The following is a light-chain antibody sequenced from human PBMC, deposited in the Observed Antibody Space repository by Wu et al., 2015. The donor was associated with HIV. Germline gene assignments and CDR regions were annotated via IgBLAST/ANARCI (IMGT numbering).Light chain of an antibody. CDR1: QSIGRN. V-gene: IGKV3-20*01. CDR3: QQYGSSPLT. J-gene: IGKJ4*01. Sequence: EIVTTQSPATLSVSPGERATLSCRASQSIGRNLAWYQQKPGQAPRLLIYGASGRVTGIPDRFSGSGSGTDFTLIISRLEPEDFAVYYCQQYGSSPLTFGGGTTLEIK. CDR2: GAS.